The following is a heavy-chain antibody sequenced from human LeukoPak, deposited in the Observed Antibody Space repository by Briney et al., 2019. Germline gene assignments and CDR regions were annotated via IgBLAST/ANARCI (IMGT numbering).Heavy chain of an antibody. CDR3: ARGREVYTAAYYYYYYMDV. J-gene: IGHJ6*03. Sequence: SETLSLTCAVYGGSFSGYYWSWIRQPPGKGLEWIGEINHSGSTNYNPSLKSRVTISVDTSKDQFSLKLSSVTAADTAVYYCARGREVYTAAYYYYYYMDVWGKGTTVTVSS. V-gene: IGHV4-34*01. D-gene: IGHD6-13*01. CDR1: GGSFSGYY. CDR2: INHSGST.